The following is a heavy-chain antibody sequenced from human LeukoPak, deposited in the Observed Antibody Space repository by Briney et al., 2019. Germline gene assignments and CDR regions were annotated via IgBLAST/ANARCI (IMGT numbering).Heavy chain of an antibody. V-gene: IGHV4-38-2*02. D-gene: IGHD3-10*01. Sequence: SETLSLTCSVSGISITSGSYWGWIRQPPGKGLEWIGSFYHNGGTYYNPSLKSRVTISVDTSKNQFSLKLSSVTAADTAVYYCARLNGGRVGLGYYGSGSYYKRDYYYYYMDVWGKGTTVTISS. CDR1: GISITSGSY. CDR2: FYHNGGT. CDR3: ARLNGGRVGLGYYGSGSYYKRDYYYYYMDV. J-gene: IGHJ6*03.